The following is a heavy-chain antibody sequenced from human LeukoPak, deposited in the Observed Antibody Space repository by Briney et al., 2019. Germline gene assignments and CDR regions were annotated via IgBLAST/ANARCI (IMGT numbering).Heavy chain of an antibody. J-gene: IGHJ4*02. D-gene: IGHD6-13*01. V-gene: IGHV3-7*01. CDR1: GFTFSTYW. CDR3: TREAAAGIDY. Sequence: GSPRLSCAASGFTFSTYWMSWVRQAPGKGLEWVANIKQDGSEKYYLDSVKGRFTISRDNAKNSLYLQMNSLRAEDTAVYFCTREAAAGIDYWGQGTLVTVSS. CDR2: IKQDGSEK.